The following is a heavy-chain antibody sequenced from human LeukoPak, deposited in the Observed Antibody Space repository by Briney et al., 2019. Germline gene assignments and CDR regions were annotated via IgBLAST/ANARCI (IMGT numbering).Heavy chain of an antibody. CDR1: GYTLTELS. CDR2: FDPEDGET. Sequence: GASVKVSCKVSGYTLTELSMHWVRQAPGKGLEWMGGFDPEDGETIYAQKFQGRVTITADKSTSTAYMELSSLRSEDTAVYYCARDSPGYCSGGSCHGSSSYYYMDVWGKGTTVTVSS. CDR3: ARDSPGYCSGGSCHGSSSYYYMDV. D-gene: IGHD2-15*01. J-gene: IGHJ6*03. V-gene: IGHV1-24*01.